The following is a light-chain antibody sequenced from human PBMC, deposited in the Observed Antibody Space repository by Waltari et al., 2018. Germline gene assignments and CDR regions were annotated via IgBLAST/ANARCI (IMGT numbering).Light chain of an antibody. J-gene: IGLJ3*02. Sequence: QLVLTQSPSASASLGASVKLTCTLSSGHSRNVIAWPQRQPEKGPRYLMKVNSDGSHSKGDEIPDRFSGSSSGAERYLTISSLQSEDEADYYCQTGGHGTWVFGGGTKLTVL. CDR2: VNSDGSH. CDR1: SGHSRNV. CDR3: QTGGHGTWV. V-gene: IGLV4-69*01.